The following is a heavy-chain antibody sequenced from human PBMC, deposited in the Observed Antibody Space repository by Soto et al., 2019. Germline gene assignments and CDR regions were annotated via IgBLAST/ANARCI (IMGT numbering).Heavy chain of an antibody. CDR1: GFTFSSYW. J-gene: IGHJ4*02. Sequence: GGSLRLSCAASGFTFSSYWMSWVRQAPGKGLEWVANIKQDGSEKYYVDSVKGRFTISRDNAKNSLYLQMNSLRAEDTAVYYCARLDYGDYGESNYPSIDYWGQGTLVTVSS. CDR3: ARLDYGDYGESNYPSIDY. CDR2: IKQDGSEK. D-gene: IGHD4-17*01. V-gene: IGHV3-7*01.